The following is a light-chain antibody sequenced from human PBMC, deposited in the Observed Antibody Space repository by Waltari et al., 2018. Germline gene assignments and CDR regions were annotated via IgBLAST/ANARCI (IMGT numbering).Light chain of an antibody. J-gene: IGKJ2*01. V-gene: IGKV4-1*01. Sequence: DIVMTQSPDSLAVSLGETATINCQSSQSVLHSSNNKNYLAWYQQKPTQPSKLLIYCASSRGSGVPDRFSGSGSGTDCPLTIISLQAEDVAVYYCQKYFRAPYTFGQGTKLEIK. CDR1: QSVLHSSNNKNY. CDR2: CAS. CDR3: QKYFRAPYT.